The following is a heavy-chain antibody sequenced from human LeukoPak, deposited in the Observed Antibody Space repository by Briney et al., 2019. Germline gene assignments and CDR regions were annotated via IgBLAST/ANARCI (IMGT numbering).Heavy chain of an antibody. V-gene: IGHV4-34*01. J-gene: IGHJ4*02. CDR3: ARLPWGSYRLVDY. CDR1: GGSFSGYY. Sequence: SETLSLTCAVYGGSFSGYYWSWIRQPPGKGLEWIGEINHSGSTNYNLSLKSRVTISVDTSKNQFSLKLSSVTAADTAVYYCARLPWGSYRLVDYWGQGTLVTVSS. CDR2: INHSGST. D-gene: IGHD3-16*02.